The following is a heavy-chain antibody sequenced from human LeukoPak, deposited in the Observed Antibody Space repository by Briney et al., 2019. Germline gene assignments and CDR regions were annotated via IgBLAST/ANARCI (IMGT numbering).Heavy chain of an antibody. Sequence: SETLSLTCTESGGSISSDDYYWNWIRQPAGRGLEWIGRIYITGNTMYNLSLESRVRMSIDTSKNQVSLTVKSVTAADTAVYYCARGGTLFTFFDSWGQGTLVTVSS. V-gene: IGHV4-61*02. CDR1: GGSISSDDYY. CDR3: ARGGTLFTFFDS. CDR2: IYITGNT. J-gene: IGHJ4*02.